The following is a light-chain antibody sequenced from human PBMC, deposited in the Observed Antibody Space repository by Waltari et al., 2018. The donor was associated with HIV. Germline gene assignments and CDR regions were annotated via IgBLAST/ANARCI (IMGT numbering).Light chain of an antibody. CDR3: QQAKSFPLT. CDR2: TAS. Sequence: DIQMTQSPSSVSASVGDTVTITCRASQGLSSWLAWYHQKPGKAPNLLIYTASSLNRGVPSRFSGSGSVTHFNLTISRLQPEDFATYYCQQAKSFPLTFGGGTRVEIK. V-gene: IGKV1-12*01. J-gene: IGKJ4*01. CDR1: QGLSSW.